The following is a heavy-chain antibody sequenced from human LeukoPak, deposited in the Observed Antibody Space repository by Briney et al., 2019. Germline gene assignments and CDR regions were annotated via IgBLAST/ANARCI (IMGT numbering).Heavy chain of an antibody. CDR2: ISGSGGST. CDR1: GFTFSSYA. V-gene: IGHV3-23*01. CDR3: AKGSMARGYYVNLDY. Sequence: GGSLRLSCAASGFTFSSYAMSWVRQAPGKWLEWVSAISGSGGSTYYADSVKGRFTISRDNTKNTLYLQVNSLRAEDTAVYYCAKGSMARGYYVNLDYWGQGTLVTVSS. J-gene: IGHJ4*02. D-gene: IGHD3-22*01.